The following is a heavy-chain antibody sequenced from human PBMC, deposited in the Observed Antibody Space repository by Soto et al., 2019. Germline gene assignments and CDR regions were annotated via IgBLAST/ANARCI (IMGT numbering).Heavy chain of an antibody. Sequence: GASAKASWKDCGYRFTSYDISWVRHANGQGLEWMGWMNPNSGNTGYAQKFQGRVTMTRNTSISTAYMELSSLRSEDTAVYYCARGGSSTSPYYYYYYMDVWGKGTTVTVSS. CDR1: GYRFTSYD. V-gene: IGHV1-8*01. CDR2: MNPNSGNT. J-gene: IGHJ6*03. CDR3: ARGGSSTSPYYYYYYMDV. D-gene: IGHD2-2*01.